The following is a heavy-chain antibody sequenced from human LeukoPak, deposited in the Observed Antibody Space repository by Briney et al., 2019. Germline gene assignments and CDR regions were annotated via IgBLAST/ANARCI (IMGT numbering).Heavy chain of an antibody. Sequence: ASVKVSCKASGGSFSGYAISWVRQAPGQGLEWMGGIIPIFGTANYAQKFQGRVTITTDESTSTAYMELSSLRSEDTAVYYCARGDGYNAMNYYFDYWGQGTLVTVSS. D-gene: IGHD5-24*01. V-gene: IGHV1-69*05. CDR3: ARGDGYNAMNYYFDY. CDR2: IIPIFGTA. CDR1: GGSFSGYA. J-gene: IGHJ4*02.